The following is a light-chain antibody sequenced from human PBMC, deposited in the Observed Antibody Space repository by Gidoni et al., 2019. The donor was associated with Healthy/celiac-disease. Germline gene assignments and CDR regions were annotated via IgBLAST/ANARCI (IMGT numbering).Light chain of an antibody. CDR2: KAS. V-gene: IGKV1-5*03. CDR3: QQYNSYSPGYT. Sequence: DIQMTQSPSTLSASVGDRVTITCPASQSISSWLAWYQQKPGKAPKPLIYKASSLESGVPSRFSGSGSGTEFTLTISSLQPDDFATYYCQQYNSYSPGYTFGQGTKLEIK. J-gene: IGKJ2*01. CDR1: QSISSW.